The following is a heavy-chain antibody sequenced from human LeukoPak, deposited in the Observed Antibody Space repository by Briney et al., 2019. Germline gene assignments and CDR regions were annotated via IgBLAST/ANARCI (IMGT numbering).Heavy chain of an antibody. CDR2: VTGSGGST. Sequence: PGESLRLSCAASGFTFSSYGMSWVRQAPGKGLEWVSAVTGSGGSTYYADSVRGRFTISRDNSKNTLFLQLDSLRVEDTAVYYCAKEDPAIILGIDYWGQGALVIVSS. D-gene: IGHD5-18*01. J-gene: IGHJ4*02. CDR3: AKEDPAIILGIDY. V-gene: IGHV3-23*01. CDR1: GFTFSSYG.